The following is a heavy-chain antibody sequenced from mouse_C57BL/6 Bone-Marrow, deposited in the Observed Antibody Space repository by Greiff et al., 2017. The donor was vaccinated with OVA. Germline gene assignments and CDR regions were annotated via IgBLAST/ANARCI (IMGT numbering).Heavy chain of an antibody. CDR1: GFTFSDYG. V-gene: IGHV5-17*01. J-gene: IGHJ3*01. D-gene: IGHD2-10*02. CDR2: ISSGSSTI. Sequence: EVNVVESGGGLVKPGGSLKLSCAASGFTFSDYGMHWVRQAPEQGLEWVAYISSGSSTIYYADTVKGRFTISRDNAKNTLFLQMTSLRSEDTAMYYCASRVWSAWFAYWGQGTLVTVAA. CDR3: ASRVWSAWFAY.